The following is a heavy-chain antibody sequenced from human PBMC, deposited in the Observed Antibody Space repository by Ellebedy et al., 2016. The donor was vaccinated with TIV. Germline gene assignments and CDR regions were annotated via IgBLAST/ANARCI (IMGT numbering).Heavy chain of an antibody. J-gene: IGHJ6*02. CDR3: AASWGCSGGSCYSPDYYYGMDV. CDR2: ISWNSGSI. Sequence: SLKISXAASGFTFDDYAMHWVRQAPGKGLEWVSGISWNSGSIGYADSVKGRFTISRDNAKNSLYLQMNSLRAEDTALYYCAASWGCSGGSCYSPDYYYGMDVWGQGTTVTVSS. D-gene: IGHD2-15*01. V-gene: IGHV3-9*01. CDR1: GFTFDDYA.